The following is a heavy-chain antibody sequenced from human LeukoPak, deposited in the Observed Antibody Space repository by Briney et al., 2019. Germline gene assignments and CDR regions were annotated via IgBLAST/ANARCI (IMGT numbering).Heavy chain of an antibody. CDR3: AKLLMANDYGDP. CDR1: GFTFSISA. J-gene: IGHJ5*02. V-gene: IGHV3-23*01. D-gene: IGHD4-17*01. CDR2: ISGGGTT. Sequence: GGSLTLSCAASGFTFSISAMKWVRQAPGKGLEWVSSISGGGTTYYADSARGRFIISRDNSKNTLYLQMNSLRAEDTAVYYCAKLLMANDYGDPWGQGTLVTVSS.